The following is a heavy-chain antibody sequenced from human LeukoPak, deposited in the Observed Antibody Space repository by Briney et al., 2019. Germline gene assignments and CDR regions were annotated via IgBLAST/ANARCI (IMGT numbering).Heavy chain of an antibody. D-gene: IGHD3-22*01. Sequence: ASVKVSCKASGYTFTSYGISWVRQAPGQGLEWMGWISAYNGNTNYAKKLQGRVTMTTDTSTSTAYMELRSLRSDDTAVYYCARVVDYYDSSGYNYDRDYYYYYGMDVWGQGTTVTVPS. CDR2: ISAYNGNT. V-gene: IGHV1-18*01. CDR3: ARVVDYYDSSGYNYDRDYYYYYGMDV. CDR1: GYTFTSYG. J-gene: IGHJ6*02.